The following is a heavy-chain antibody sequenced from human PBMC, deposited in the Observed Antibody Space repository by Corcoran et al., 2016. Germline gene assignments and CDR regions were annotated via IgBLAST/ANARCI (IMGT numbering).Heavy chain of an antibody. D-gene: IGHD6-6*01. Sequence: EVQLVESGGGLVQPGGSLGLSCAASGFTFSSYSINWVRQTPGKGLEWISYISSSSTPIYYADSVKGRFTISRDNAKNALFLQRNSLRAEDTAVYYCSRGGDGSSPRKYSFDYWGQGTLVTVSS. CDR1: GFTFSSYS. J-gene: IGHJ4*02. CDR2: ISSSSTPI. CDR3: SRGGDGSSPRKYSFDY. V-gene: IGHV3-48*04.